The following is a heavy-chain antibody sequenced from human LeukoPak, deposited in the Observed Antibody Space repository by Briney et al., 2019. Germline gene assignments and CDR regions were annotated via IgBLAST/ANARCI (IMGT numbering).Heavy chain of an antibody. CDR2: ISNDGSNK. V-gene: IGHV3-30*18. D-gene: IGHD1-26*01. J-gene: IGHJ4*02. CDR3: AKDRYSGSYYGYFDY. CDR1: GFTFSSYG. Sequence: GGSLRLSCAASGFTFSSYGMHWVRQAPGKGLEWVAVISNDGSNKYYADSVKGRFTISRDNSKNTLYLQMNSLRAEDTAVYYCAKDRYSGSYYGYFDYWGQGTLVTVSS.